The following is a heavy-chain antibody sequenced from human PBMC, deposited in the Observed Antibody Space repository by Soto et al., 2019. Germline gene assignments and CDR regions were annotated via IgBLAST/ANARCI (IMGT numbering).Heavy chain of an antibody. CDR1: GFTFSSYG. D-gene: IGHD3-10*01. CDR2: ISYDGSNK. J-gene: IGHJ4*02. CDR3: ATTGDRLLWLGEFFDY. Sequence: QVQLVESGGGVVQPGRSLRLSCAASGFTFSSYGMHWVRQAPGKGLEWVAVISYDGSNKYYADSVKGRFTISRDNSKNTLYLQMNSLRAEDTAVYYCATTGDRLLWLGEFFDYWGQGTLVTVSS. V-gene: IGHV3-30*03.